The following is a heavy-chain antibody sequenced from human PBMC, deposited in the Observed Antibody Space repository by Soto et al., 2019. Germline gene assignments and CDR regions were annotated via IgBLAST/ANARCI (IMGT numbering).Heavy chain of an antibody. Sequence: ETLSLTCAVYGWSSSGYYWSWIRQPPGKGQEWIGEINHRGSTNYNPSLKSRVTISVDTSKNQFSLKLSSVTAADTVVYYCARYGEYWYFDLWGRGTLVTVSS. CDR1: GWSSSGYY. D-gene: IGHD4-17*01. V-gene: IGHV4-34*01. CDR2: INHRGST. CDR3: ARYGEYWYFDL. J-gene: IGHJ2*01.